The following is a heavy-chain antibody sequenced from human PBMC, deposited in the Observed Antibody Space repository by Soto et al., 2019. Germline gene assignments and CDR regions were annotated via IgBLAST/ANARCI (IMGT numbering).Heavy chain of an antibody. CDR2: IYPGDSDT. Sequence: GESLKISCKGSGYSFTSYWIGWVRQMPGKGLEWMGLIYPGDSDTRYSPSFQGQVTISADKSISTAYLQWSSLKASDTAMDYCARAMVYASNWFDPWGQGTLVTVSS. D-gene: IGHD2-8*01. CDR3: ARAMVYASNWFDP. V-gene: IGHV5-51*01. J-gene: IGHJ5*02. CDR1: GYSFTSYW.